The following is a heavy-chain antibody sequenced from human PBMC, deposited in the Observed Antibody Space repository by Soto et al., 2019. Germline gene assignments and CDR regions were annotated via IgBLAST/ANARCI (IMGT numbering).Heavy chain of an antibody. V-gene: IGHV3-30*18. CDR2: ISNDGSNK. J-gene: IGHJ4*02. CDR3: AKSCSTCNGEFDS. CDR1: GFTFSSYG. D-gene: IGHD3-10*01. Sequence: QVQLVESGGGVVQPGRSLRLSCVASGFTFSSYGMHWVRQAPGKGLEWVAVISNDGSNKYYADSVKGRFTISRDNSKKTLFLEMKGLRVEPRVVFSCAKSCSTCNGEFDSGAQGPRVPVSS.